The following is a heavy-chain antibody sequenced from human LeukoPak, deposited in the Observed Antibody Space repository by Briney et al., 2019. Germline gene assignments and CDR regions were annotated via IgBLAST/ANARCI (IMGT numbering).Heavy chain of an antibody. CDR3: ASPSKGIVGAPRPHDAFDI. Sequence: SVKVSCKASGGTFSNSAISWVRQAPGQGLQWMGRIIPIFGTSNYAQKFQGRVTMTRDTSTSTVYMELSSLRSEDTAVYYCASPSKGIVGAPRPHDAFDIWGQGTMVTVSS. CDR2: IIPIFGTS. J-gene: IGHJ3*02. CDR1: GGTFSNSA. V-gene: IGHV1-69*05. D-gene: IGHD1-26*01.